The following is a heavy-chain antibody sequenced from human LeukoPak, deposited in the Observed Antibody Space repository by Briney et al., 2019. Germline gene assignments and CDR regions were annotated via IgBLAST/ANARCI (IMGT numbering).Heavy chain of an antibody. CDR1: GYTFTSYY. CDR2: INPSGGST. D-gene: IGHD5-24*01. V-gene: IGHV1-46*01. CDR3: ARGAEMATIDDDAFDI. Sequence: ASVKVSCKASGYTFTSYYMHWVRQAPAQGLEWMGIINPSGGSTSYAQKFQGRVTMTRDTSTSTVYMELSGLRSEDTAVYYCARGAEMATIDDDAFDIWGQGTMVTVSS. J-gene: IGHJ3*02.